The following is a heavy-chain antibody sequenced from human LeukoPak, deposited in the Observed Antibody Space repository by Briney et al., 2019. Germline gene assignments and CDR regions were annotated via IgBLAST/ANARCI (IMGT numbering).Heavy chain of an antibody. Sequence: ASVKVSCKASGYTFTSYGISWVRQAPGQGLEWMGWISAYNGNTNYAQKLQGRVTMTTDTSTSTAYMELRSLRSADTAVYYCARRVVDTSYYYYYMDVWGKGTTVTVSS. CDR3: ARRVVDTSYYYYYMDV. CDR1: GYTFTSYG. V-gene: IGHV1-18*01. J-gene: IGHJ6*03. CDR2: ISAYNGNT. D-gene: IGHD3-22*01.